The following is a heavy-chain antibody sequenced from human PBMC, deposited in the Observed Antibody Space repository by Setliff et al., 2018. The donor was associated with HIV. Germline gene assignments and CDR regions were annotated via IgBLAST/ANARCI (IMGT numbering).Heavy chain of an antibody. CDR2: IHHSGSA. V-gene: IGHV4-4*02. D-gene: IGHD4-4*01. CDR1: GGSISSGNW. Sequence: KTSETLSLTCAVSGGSISSGNWLNWVRQPPGKGLEWIGEIHHSGSANYNPSLKSRVTISVDTSKNQFSLKLSSVTAADTAVYYCARDLTVTDNGMDVWGQGTTVTVSS. J-gene: IGHJ6*02. CDR3: ARDLTVTDNGMDV.